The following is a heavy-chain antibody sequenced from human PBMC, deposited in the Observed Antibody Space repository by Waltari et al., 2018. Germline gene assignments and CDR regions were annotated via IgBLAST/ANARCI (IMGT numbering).Heavy chain of an antibody. CDR1: GGSISSGSYY. J-gene: IGHJ4*02. D-gene: IGHD3-10*01. CDR3: ARVPEGRGVFRGYFDY. CDR2: VYTSGST. Sequence: QVQLQESGPGLVKPSQTLSLTCTVSGGSISSGSYYWSWIRQPAGKGLGWIGRVYTSGSTNYNPSLKSRVTISVDTSKNQFSLKLSSVTAADTAVYYCARVPEGRGVFRGYFDYWGQGTLVTVSS. V-gene: IGHV4-61*02.